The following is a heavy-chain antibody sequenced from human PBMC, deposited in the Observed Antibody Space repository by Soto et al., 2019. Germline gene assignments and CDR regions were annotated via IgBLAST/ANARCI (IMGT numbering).Heavy chain of an antibody. CDR1: GFTFTDYW. CDR3: VRAPGDTPSRFDP. CDR2: INSDGSST. D-gene: IGHD5-18*01. J-gene: IGHJ5*02. V-gene: IGHV3-74*01. Sequence: PGGSLRLSCAVSGFTFTDYWMHWVRQAPGKGLVWVSRINSDGSSTTYADSVKGRFTISRDNAKDTLYLQMSSLRADDAAVYYCVRAPGDTPSRFDPWGQGTLVTVSS.